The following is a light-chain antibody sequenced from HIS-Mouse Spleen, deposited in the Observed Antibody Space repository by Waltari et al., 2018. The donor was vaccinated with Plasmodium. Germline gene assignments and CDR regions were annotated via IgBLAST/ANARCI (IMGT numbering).Light chain of an antibody. J-gene: IGLJ3*02. CDR3: QAWDSSTAV. CDR1: KLGDKY. Sequence: SYELTQPLSVSVSPGQTASITCSADKLGDKYACWYQQKPCQSPVLVIYQDSKRPSGIPERFSGSNSGNTATLTISGTQAMDEADYYCQAWDSSTAVFGGGTKLTVL. CDR2: QDS. V-gene: IGLV3-1*01.